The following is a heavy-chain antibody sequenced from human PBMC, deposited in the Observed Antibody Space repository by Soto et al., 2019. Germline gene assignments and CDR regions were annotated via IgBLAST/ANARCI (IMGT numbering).Heavy chain of an antibody. V-gene: IGHV4-59*01. J-gene: IGHJ5*02. CDR2: IYYSGST. Sequence: PSETLSLTCTVSGGSISSYYWSWIRQPPGKGLEWIGYIYYSGSTNYNPSLKSRVTISVDTSKNQFSLKLSSVTAADTAVYYCARAYPLRLGPPRWFDPWGQGTLVTVSS. CDR3: ARAYPLRLGPPRWFDP. CDR1: GGSISSYY. D-gene: IGHD3-16*01.